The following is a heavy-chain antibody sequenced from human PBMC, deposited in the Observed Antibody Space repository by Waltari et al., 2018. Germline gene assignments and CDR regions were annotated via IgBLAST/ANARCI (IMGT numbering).Heavy chain of an antibody. V-gene: IGHV1-69*12. CDR3: ARDEFEVVPAAIGTGDSYGMDV. CDR1: GGTFSRYA. Sequence: QVQLVQSGAEVKKPGSSVKVSCKASGGTFSRYAISWVRQAPGKGLEWMGGIIPICGTANYAQKFQGRVTITADESTSTSYMELSSLRSEDTAVYYCARDEFEVVPAAIGTGDSYGMDVWGQGTTVTVSS. D-gene: IGHD2-2*02. CDR2: IIPICGTA. J-gene: IGHJ6*02.